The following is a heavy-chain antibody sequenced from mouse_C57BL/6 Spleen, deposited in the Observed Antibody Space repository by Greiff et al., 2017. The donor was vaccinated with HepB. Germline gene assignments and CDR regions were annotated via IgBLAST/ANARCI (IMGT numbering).Heavy chain of an antibody. CDR2: INPNNGGT. CDR1: GYTFTDYY. Sequence: VQLQQSGPELVKPGASVKISCKASGYTFTDYYMNWVKQSHGKSLEWIGDINPNNGGTSYNQKFKGKATLTVDKSSSTAYMELRSLTSEDSAVYYCARELRRFWGQGTLVTVSA. V-gene: IGHV1-26*01. D-gene: IGHD1-1*01. J-gene: IGHJ3*01. CDR3: ARELRRF.